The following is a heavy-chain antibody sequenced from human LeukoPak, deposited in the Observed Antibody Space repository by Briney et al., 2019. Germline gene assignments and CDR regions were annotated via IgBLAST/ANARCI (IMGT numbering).Heavy chain of an antibody. CDR2: ISSRSSYI. Sequence: GGSLRLSCEVSGFTFSSYTMNWVRQAPGKGLEWVSSISSRSSYIYYADTMKGRFTISRDDAKISLYLQMDSLRAEDTAVYYCARGVSGWGGFDYWGQGTLVTVSS. CDR3: ARGVSGWGGFDY. D-gene: IGHD6-19*01. V-gene: IGHV3-21*01. CDR1: GFTFSSYT. J-gene: IGHJ4*02.